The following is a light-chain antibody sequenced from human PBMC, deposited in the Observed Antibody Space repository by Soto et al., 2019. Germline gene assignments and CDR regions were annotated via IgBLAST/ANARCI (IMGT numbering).Light chain of an antibody. CDR3: SSYTSSSTYYV. CDR1: SSDVGGYNY. J-gene: IGLJ1*01. Sequence: QSVLTQPASVSGSPGQSITISCTGTSSDVGGYNYVSWYQQHPGNAPKLMIYEVSNRPSGVXXXXXXXXXXXTASLTISGLQAEDEADYYCSSYTSSSTYYVFGTGT. CDR2: EVS. V-gene: IGLV2-14*01.